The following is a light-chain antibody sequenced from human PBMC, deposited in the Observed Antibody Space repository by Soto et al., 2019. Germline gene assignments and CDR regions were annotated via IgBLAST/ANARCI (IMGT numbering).Light chain of an antibody. CDR1: SSNIGAGYD. Sequence: QSALTQPPSVSGAPGQRVTISCTGSSSNIGAGYDVHWYQLLPRTAPKLLIYANTNRPSGVPDRFSGSKSGTSASLAITGLQAEDEADYYCQSYDSSLSGSVFGGGTKLTVL. J-gene: IGLJ2*01. V-gene: IGLV1-40*01. CDR3: QSYDSSLSGSV. CDR2: ANT.